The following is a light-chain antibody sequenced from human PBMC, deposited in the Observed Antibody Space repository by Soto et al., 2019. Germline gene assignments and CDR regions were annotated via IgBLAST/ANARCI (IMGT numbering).Light chain of an antibody. CDR2: DVL. J-gene: IGKJ4*01. Sequence: DIQMTQSPSSLSASVGDRVTISCQASQDINNYLNWFQQKPGKAPKLLIYDVLNLETGVPSRFSGSGSGAEFTLTISSLQPDDFATYYCQQANSFPRLTFGGGTKWIS. CDR3: QQANSFPRLT. CDR1: QDINNY. V-gene: IGKV1-33*01.